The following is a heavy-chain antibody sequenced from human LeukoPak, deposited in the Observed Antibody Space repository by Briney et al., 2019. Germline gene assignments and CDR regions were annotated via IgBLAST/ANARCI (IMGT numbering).Heavy chain of an antibody. CDR2: ISYDGSNK. J-gene: IGHJ3*02. CDR1: GFTFSSYA. Sequence: PGRSLRLSCAASGFTFSSYAMHWVRQAPGKGLEWAAVISYDGSNKYYADSVKGRFTISRDNSKNTLYLQMNSLRAEDTAVYYCARDQSDAFDIWGQGTMVTVSS. CDR3: ARDQSDAFDI. V-gene: IGHV3-30-3*01.